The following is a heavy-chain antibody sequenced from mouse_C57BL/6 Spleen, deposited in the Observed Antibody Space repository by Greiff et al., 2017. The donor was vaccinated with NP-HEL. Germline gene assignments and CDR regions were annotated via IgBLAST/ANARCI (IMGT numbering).Heavy chain of an antibody. CDR1: SYTFTDYE. D-gene: IGHD2-10*01. CDR2: IDPETGGT. J-gene: IGHJ4*01. V-gene: IGHV1-15*01. CDR3: TRRTYFYAMDY. Sequence: VKLMESGAELVRPGASVTLSCKASSYTFTDYEMHWVKQTPVHGLEWIGAIDPETGGTAYNQKFKGKAILTADKSSSTAYMELRSLTSEDSAVYYCTRRTYFYAMDYWGQGTSVTVSS.